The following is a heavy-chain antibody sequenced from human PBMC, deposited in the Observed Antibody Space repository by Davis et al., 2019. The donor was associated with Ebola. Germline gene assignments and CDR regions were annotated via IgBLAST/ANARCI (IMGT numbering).Heavy chain of an antibody. D-gene: IGHD3-9*01. V-gene: IGHV4-59*08. CDR1: GFTFGDYA. Sequence: ESLKISCTASGFTFGDYAMSWVRQPPGKGLEWIGYIYYSGSTNYNPSLKSRVTISVDTSKNQFSLKLSSVTAADTAVYYCARRRLHYDILTGYSHDAFDIWGQGTMVTVSS. J-gene: IGHJ3*02. CDR2: IYYSGST. CDR3: ARRRLHYDILTGYSHDAFDI.